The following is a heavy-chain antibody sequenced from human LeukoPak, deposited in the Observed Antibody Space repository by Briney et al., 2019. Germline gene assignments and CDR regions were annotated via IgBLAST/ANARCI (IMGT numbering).Heavy chain of an antibody. CDR1: GGSFSGYY. J-gene: IGHJ4*02. CDR3: AGGLALAVAGKRYGLWGKVAPTTTRREYYFDY. V-gene: IGHV4-34*01. D-gene: IGHD6-19*01. Sequence: SETLSLTCAVYGGSFSGYYWSWIRQPPGKGLEWIGEINHSGSTNYNPSLKSRVTISIDTSKNQFSLKLSSVTAADTAVYYCAGGLALAVAGKRYGLWGKVAPTTTRREYYFDYWGQGTLVTVSS. CDR2: INHSGST.